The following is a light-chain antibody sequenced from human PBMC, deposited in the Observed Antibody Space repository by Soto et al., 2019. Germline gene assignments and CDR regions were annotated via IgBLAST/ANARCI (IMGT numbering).Light chain of an antibody. Sequence: QSALTQPASVSGSPGQSITISCTGTSSDVGNYNLVSWYQHHPGKAPKLMIYEGSKRPSGVSNRFSGSKSGNTASLTISGLQAEDEADYYCSSYAGSLYVFGTGTKVTVL. CDR1: SSDVGNYNL. J-gene: IGLJ1*01. CDR2: EGS. CDR3: SSYAGSLYV. V-gene: IGLV2-23*01.